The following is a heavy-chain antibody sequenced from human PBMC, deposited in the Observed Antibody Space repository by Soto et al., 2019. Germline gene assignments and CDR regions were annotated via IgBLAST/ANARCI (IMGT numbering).Heavy chain of an antibody. CDR1: GFTFRSYS. CDR3: ARGYPMGAFDI. Sequence: EVQLVESGGGLVKPGGSLRLSCAASGFTFRSYSMKRVRQAPGKGLEWVSSISSSTSYIYYADSVKGRFTISRDNAKNSLYLQMNSLRAEDTAVYYSARGYPMGAFDIWGQGTMVTVSS. CDR2: ISSSTSYI. J-gene: IGHJ3*02. V-gene: IGHV3-21*01. D-gene: IGHD1-1*01.